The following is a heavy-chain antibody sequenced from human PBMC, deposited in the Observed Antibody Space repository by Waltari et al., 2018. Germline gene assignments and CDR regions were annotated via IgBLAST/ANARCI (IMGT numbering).Heavy chain of an antibody. CDR1: GSALVSYA. CDR2: MIPIYGTP. CDR3: ARRNLGYAFDI. V-gene: IGHV1-69*12. D-gene: IGHD1-26*01. Sequence: QVQLVQSGAEVKKPGSSVQVSCKAPGSALVSYAITWVRQAPGHGLEWVGGMIPIYGTPNFAQKYQGRVTFTADESTTTAYMELTSLKSEDTAIYYCARRNLGYAFDIWGQGTLVTVSS. J-gene: IGHJ3*02.